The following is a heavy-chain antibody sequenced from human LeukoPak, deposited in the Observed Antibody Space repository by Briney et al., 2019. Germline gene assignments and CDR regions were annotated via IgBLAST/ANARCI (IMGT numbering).Heavy chain of an antibody. Sequence: SETLSLTCAVYGGSFSGYYWSWIRQPPGKGLEWIGEINHSGSTNYNPSLKSRVTISVDTSKNQFSLKLSSVTAADTAVYYCARTFTDSSGYYLDYWGQGTLVTVSS. J-gene: IGHJ4*02. D-gene: IGHD3-22*01. V-gene: IGHV4-34*01. CDR1: GGSFSGYY. CDR3: ARTFTDSSGYYLDY. CDR2: INHSGST.